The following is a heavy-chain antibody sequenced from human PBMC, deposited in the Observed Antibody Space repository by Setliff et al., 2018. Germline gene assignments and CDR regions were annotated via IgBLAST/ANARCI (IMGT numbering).Heavy chain of an antibody. CDR1: GGSISSSNYY. J-gene: IGHJ6*03. CDR2: INYRGST. Sequence: SETLSLTCSVSGGSISSSNYYWGWIRQSPGKGLEWIGSINYRGSTYDNPSLKSRVTMSVDTSKSHFSLRLSSVTAADTAVEYCERMAVRVASLSSSPLEDYYYMDFWGKGATVTVSS. D-gene: IGHD2-15*01. V-gene: IGHV4-39*01. CDR3: ERMAVRVASLSSSPLEDYYYMDF.